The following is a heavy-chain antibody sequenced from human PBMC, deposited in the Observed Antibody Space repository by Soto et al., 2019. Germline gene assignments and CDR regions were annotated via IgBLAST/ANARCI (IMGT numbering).Heavy chain of an antibody. J-gene: IGHJ4*02. CDR1: GGSISSGGYY. CDR2: IYYSGST. D-gene: IGHD3-22*01. CDR3: ARNTYYYDSSGYPFDY. V-gene: IGHV4-31*03. Sequence: SETLSLTCTVSGGSISSGGYYWSWIRQHPGKGLEWIGYIYYSGSTYYNPSLKSRVTISVDTSKNQFSLKLSSVTAADTAVYYCARNTYYYDSSGYPFDYWGQGTLVTVSS.